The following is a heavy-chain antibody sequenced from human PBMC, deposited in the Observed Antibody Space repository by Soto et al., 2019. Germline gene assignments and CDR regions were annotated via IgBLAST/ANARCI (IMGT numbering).Heavy chain of an antibody. Sequence: QVQLVQSGAEVKKPGSSVKVSCKASGGTFSSYAISWVRQAPGQGLEWMGGIIPIFGTANYAQKFQGRVTITADESTSTAYMELSSLRSEDTAVYYCARPHCSGGSCYSDYYYYGMDVWGQGTTVTDSS. CDR1: GGTFSSYA. J-gene: IGHJ6*02. CDR3: ARPHCSGGSCYSDYYYYGMDV. CDR2: IIPIFGTA. V-gene: IGHV1-69*01. D-gene: IGHD2-15*01.